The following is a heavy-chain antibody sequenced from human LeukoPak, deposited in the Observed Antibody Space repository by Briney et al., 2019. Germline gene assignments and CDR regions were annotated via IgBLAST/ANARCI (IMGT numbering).Heavy chain of an antibody. V-gene: IGHV5-51*01. CDR3: ARMRIAVAGTGGWFDP. CDR2: IYPGDSDT. CDR1: GYSFTTSW. J-gene: IGHJ5*02. Sequence: GESLKISCKGSGYSFTTSWIGWVRQMPGKGLEWMGIIYPGDSDTRYSPSFQGQVTISADKSISTAYLQWTSLKASDTAMYYCARMRIAVAGTGGWFDPWGQGTLVTVSS. D-gene: IGHD6-19*01.